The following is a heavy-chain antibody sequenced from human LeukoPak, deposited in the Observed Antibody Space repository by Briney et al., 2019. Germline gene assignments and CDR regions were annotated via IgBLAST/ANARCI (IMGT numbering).Heavy chain of an antibody. V-gene: IGHV4-34*01. CDR3: ARGGFYCGGDCYVDY. CDR1: GGSFSVYY. CDR2: INHSGNT. D-gene: IGHD2-21*02. J-gene: IGHJ4*02. Sequence: SETLSLTCAVYGGSFSVYYWSWIRQPPGKGLEWIGEINHSGNTNYNPSLKRRVTISVDTSKNQFSLKLSSVTAADTAVYYCARGGFYCGGDCYVDYWGQGTLVTVSS.